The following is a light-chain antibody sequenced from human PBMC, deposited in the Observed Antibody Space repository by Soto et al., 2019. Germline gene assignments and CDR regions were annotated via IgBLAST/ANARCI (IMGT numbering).Light chain of an antibody. J-gene: IGKJ5*01. CDR3: QQAKSFPIT. Sequence: DIQLTQSPPAMASCVGDICTITCRASQDIGNWMTWYQQKPGKAPKLLIYSASTLVRGVPSRFSGSGSGTEFTLTISGLQPEDSLTYYCQQAKSFPITFGQGTRLEIK. V-gene: IGKV1-12*01. CDR2: SAS. CDR1: QDIGNW.